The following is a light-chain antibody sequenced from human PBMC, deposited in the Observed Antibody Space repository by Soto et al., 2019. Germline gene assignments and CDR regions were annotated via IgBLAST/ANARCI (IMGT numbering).Light chain of an antibody. Sequence: QSVLTQPPSAYGTPGQRVTISCSGSLSNIGSNFIYWYQQLPGSAPKLLINRNNERPSGVPDRFSGSKSGTSASLAISGLRSEDEADYHCAAWDDSLRGVDFGGGTKLTVL. CDR1: LSNIGSNF. CDR3: AAWDDSLRGVD. J-gene: IGLJ2*01. V-gene: IGLV1-47*01. CDR2: RNN.